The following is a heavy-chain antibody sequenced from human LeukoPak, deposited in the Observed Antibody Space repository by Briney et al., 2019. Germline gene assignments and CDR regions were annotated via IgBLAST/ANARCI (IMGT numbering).Heavy chain of an antibody. CDR2: INPNSGGT. J-gene: IGHJ6*02. D-gene: IGHD6-6*01. CDR1: GYTFTGYY. V-gene: IGHV1-2*02. Sequence: GASVKVSCKASGYTFTGYYMHWVRQAPGQGLEWMGWINPNSGGTNYAQKFQGRVTMTRDTSISTAYMELSRLRSDDTAVYYCAREGSSIAALPYYYYGMDVWGQGTTVTVSS. CDR3: AREGSSIAALPYYYYGMDV.